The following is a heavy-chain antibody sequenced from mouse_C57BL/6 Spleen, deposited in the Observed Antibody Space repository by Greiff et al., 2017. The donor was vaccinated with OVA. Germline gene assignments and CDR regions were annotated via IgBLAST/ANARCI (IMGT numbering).Heavy chain of an antibody. D-gene: IGHD4-1*01. V-gene: IGHV5-6*01. Sequence: DVHLVESGGDLVKPGGSLKLSCAASGFTFSSYGMSWVRQTPDKRLEWVATISSGGSYTYYPDSVKGRFTISRDNAKNTLYLQMSSLKSEDTAMYYCASLNWDYAMDYWGQGTSVTVSS. J-gene: IGHJ4*01. CDR2: ISSGGSYT. CDR1: GFTFSSYG. CDR3: ASLNWDYAMDY.